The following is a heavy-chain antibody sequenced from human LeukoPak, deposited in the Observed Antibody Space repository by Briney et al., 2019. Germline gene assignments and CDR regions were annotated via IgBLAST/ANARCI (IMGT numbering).Heavy chain of an antibody. J-gene: IGHJ4*02. CDR1: GFTFSSYA. D-gene: IGHD4-17*01. Sequence: GGSLRLSCAASGFTFSSYAMSWVRQAPGKGLEWVSAISGSGGSTYYVDSVKGRFTISRDNFKNTLYLQMNSLRAEDTAVYYCAKALLPGAKTTVTDYWGQGTLVTVSS. CDR2: ISGSGGST. CDR3: AKALLPGAKTTVTDY. V-gene: IGHV3-23*01.